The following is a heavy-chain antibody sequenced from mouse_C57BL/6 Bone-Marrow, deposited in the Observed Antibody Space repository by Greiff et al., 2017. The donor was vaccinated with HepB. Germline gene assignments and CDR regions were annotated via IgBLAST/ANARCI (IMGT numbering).Heavy chain of an antibody. CDR1: GYSITSGYY. J-gene: IGHJ3*01. Sequence: EVKLQESGPGLVKPSQSLSLTCSVTGYSITSGYYWNWIRQFPGNKLEWMGYISYDGSNNYNPSLKNRISITRDTSKNQFFLKLNSVTTEDTATYYCARAWVSFAYWGQGTLVTVSA. D-gene: IGHD4-1*01. V-gene: IGHV3-6*01. CDR2: ISYDGSN. CDR3: ARAWVSFAY.